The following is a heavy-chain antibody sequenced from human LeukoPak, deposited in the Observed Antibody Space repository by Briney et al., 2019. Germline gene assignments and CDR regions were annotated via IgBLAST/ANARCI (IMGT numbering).Heavy chain of an antibody. J-gene: IGHJ4*02. Sequence: GGSLRLSCSASGITFTGHSMNWVRQAPGKGLEWVSAIGSSSTSIYYADSVKGRFTISRDNAKNSLYLQMNSLRAEDTAVYYCASAYYYDSSGHQTFDYWGQGTLVTVSS. CDR3: ASAYYYDSSGHQTFDY. CDR2: IGSSSTSI. V-gene: IGHV3-21*01. CDR1: GITFTGHS. D-gene: IGHD3-22*01.